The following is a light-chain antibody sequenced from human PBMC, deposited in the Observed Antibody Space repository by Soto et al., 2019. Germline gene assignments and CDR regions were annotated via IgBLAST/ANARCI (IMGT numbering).Light chain of an antibody. CDR2: EGS. V-gene: IGLV2-23*03. Sequence: QSALTQPASVSGSPGQSITISCTGTSSDVGSYNLVSWYQQHPGIAPKLMIYEGSKRPSGVSNRFSGSKSGNTASLTISGLQSEDEADYYCCSYAGSSTFLWVFGGGTKLTVL. CDR1: SSDVGSYNL. J-gene: IGLJ3*02. CDR3: CSYAGSSTFLWV.